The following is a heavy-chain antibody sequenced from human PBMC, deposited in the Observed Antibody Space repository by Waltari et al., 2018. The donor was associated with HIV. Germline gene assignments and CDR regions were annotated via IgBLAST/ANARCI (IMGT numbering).Heavy chain of an antibody. D-gene: IGHD4-17*01. CDR1: GFTFGRYA. Sequence: EVQLVESGGGLATPGGSRRRSCAASGFTFGRYARHWVRQAPGKGLEWIAYISRSSDYIYYADSVKGRFIISRDNAKNSVFLDMNNMRDVDTAVYYCTATVTTRGTFDYWGQGTMVPVS. CDR2: ISRSSDYI. J-gene: IGHJ4*02. V-gene: IGHV3-21*06. CDR3: TATVTTRGTFDY.